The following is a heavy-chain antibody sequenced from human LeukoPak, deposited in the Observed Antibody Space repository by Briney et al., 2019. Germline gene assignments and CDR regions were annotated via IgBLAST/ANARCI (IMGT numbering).Heavy chain of an antibody. CDR1: GVTIDSHY. J-gene: IGHJ4*02. D-gene: IGHD3-10*01. CDR2: ISGSGGST. V-gene: IGHV3-23*01. Sequence: GGSLRLSCATSGVTIDSHYMAWVRQAPGRGLEWVSTISGSGGSTYYADSVKGRFTISRDNSKNTLYLQMNSLRAEDTAVYYCAKGYGSGSSRYYFDYWGQGTLVTVSS. CDR3: AKGYGSGSSRYYFDY.